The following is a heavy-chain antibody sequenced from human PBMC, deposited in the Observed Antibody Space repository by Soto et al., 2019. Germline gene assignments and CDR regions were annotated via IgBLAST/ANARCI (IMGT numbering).Heavy chain of an antibody. V-gene: IGHV1-46*01. J-gene: IGHJ6*02. Sequence: QAHLEQSGTEVKNPGASVKVSCKASGYAFTNYYMHWVRQTPGQGLEWVGVINPIDASTRYTQKFQDRVTLTTDTSTSTVYLELSSLNSDDTAVYYCARKGYTYRKSGLDVWGQGTTVTVSS. D-gene: IGHD5-18*01. CDR2: INPIDAST. CDR1: GYAFTNYY. CDR3: ARKGYTYRKSGLDV.